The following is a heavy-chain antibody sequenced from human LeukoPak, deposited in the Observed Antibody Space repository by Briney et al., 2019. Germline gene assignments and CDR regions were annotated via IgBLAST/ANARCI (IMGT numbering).Heavy chain of an antibody. D-gene: IGHD6-19*01. J-gene: IGHJ4*02. Sequence: GGSLRLSCAASGFSFSKYWMRWVRHAPGKGLESVSRINIDGTVTNYTDSAKGRFTASRDTADKTMFLQINSVRDEDTAVYYCATKQWLAPPPDSWGQGTPVTVSS. CDR1: GFSFSKYW. CDR3: ATKQWLAPPPDS. V-gene: IGHV3-74*01. CDR2: INIDGTVT.